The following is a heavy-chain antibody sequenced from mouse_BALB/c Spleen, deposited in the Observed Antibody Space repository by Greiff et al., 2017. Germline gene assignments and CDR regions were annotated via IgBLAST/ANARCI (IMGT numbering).Heavy chain of an antibody. J-gene: IGHJ3*01. CDR2: IDPENGNT. V-gene: IGHV14-1*02. CDR3: ASTGTGAWFAY. D-gene: IGHD4-1*01. CDR1: GFNIKDYY. Sequence: DVKLVESGAELVRPGALVKLSCKASGFNIKDYYMHWVKQRPEQGLEWIGWIDPENGNTIYDPKFQGKASITADTSSNTAYLQLSSLTSEDTAVYYCASTGTGAWFAYWGQGTLVTVSA.